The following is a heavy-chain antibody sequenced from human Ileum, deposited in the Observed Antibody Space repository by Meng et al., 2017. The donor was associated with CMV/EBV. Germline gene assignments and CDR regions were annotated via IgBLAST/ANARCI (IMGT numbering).Heavy chain of an antibody. V-gene: IGHV3-74*01. J-gene: IGHJ4*02. Sequence: GGSLRLSCAASGFGFSGYWMHWARQAPGKGLEWVSRINHDGSYTIYADSVKGRFIISRDNAKNTLYLQMNSLRAEDTAVYYCAANYFDYWGQGTLVTVSS. CDR1: GFGFSGYW. CDR2: INHDGSYT. CDR3: AANYFDY.